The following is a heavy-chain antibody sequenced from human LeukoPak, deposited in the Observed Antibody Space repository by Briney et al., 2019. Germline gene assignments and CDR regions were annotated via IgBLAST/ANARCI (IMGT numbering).Heavy chain of an antibody. J-gene: IGHJ4*02. CDR3: ARVIGLGQQQLPVN. D-gene: IGHD6-13*01. CDR1: GGTFSSYA. V-gene: IGHV1-8*03. Sequence: GASVKVSCKASGGTFSSYAISWVRQATGQGLEWMGWMNPNSGNTGYAQKFQGRVTITRNTSISTAYMELSSLRSEDTAVYYCARVIGLGQQQLPVNWGQGTLVTVSS. CDR2: MNPNSGNT.